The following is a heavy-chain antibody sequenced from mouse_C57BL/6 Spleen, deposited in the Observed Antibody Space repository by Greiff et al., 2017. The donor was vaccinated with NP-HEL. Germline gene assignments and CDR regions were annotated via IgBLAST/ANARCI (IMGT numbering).Heavy chain of an antibody. V-gene: IGHV2-6-1*01. D-gene: IGHD3-2*02. CDR3: ARHETAQGYYAMDY. J-gene: IGHJ4*01. CDR2: IWSDGST. Sequence: QVQLQQSGPGLVAPSQSLSITCTVSGFSLTSYGVHWVRQPPGKGLEWLVVIWSDGSTTYNSALKSRLSISKDNSKSQVFLKMNSLQTDDTAMYYCARHETAQGYYAMDYWGQGTSVTVSS. CDR1: GFSLTSYG.